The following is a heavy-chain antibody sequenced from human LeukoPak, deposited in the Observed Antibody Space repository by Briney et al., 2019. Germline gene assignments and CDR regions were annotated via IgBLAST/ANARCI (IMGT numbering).Heavy chain of an antibody. CDR1: GGSFSGYY. Sequence: SETLSLTCAVYGGSFSGYYWSWIRQPPGKGLEWIGYIYYSGSTNYNPSLKSRVTISVDTSKNQFSLKLSSVTAADTAVYYCARDRSGYSYGLRDYYYYYYMDVWGKGTTVTISS. CDR3: ARDRSGYSYGLRDYYYYYYMDV. D-gene: IGHD5-18*01. V-gene: IGHV4-59*01. CDR2: IYYSGST. J-gene: IGHJ6*03.